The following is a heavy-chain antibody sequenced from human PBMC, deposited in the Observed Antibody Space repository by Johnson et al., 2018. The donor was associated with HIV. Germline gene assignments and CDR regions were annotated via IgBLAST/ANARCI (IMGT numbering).Heavy chain of an antibody. Sequence: QLVESGGGLVQPGGSLRLSCAASGFTFSNAWMSWVRQAPGKGLEWVGRIKSKTDGGTTDYAAPVKGRFTISRDDSKNTLYLQMNSLKTEDTDVYYCTTDLGSWSAFDIWGQGTMVTVSS. CDR2: IKSKTDGGTT. CDR3: TTDLGSWSAFDI. CDR1: GFTFSNAW. V-gene: IGHV3-15*01. D-gene: IGHD6-13*01. J-gene: IGHJ3*02.